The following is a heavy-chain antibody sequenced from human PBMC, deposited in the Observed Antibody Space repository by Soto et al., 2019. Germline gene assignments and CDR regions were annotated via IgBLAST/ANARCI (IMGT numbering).Heavy chain of an antibody. CDR1: VFSLSGGGVG. J-gene: IGHJ5*01. Sequence: QITLKESGPTLVKPTQTLTLTCTFSVFSLSGGGVGVGWIRQPPGKALEWVALIYWNDDKLYSQFLRIRLTITKDTSKNQVVPTMTNMDPEDTATYYCAHKMDTLDWFASWGRGTLVTVSS. CDR3: AHKMDTLDWFAS. D-gene: IGHD5-18*01. CDR2: IYWNDDK. V-gene: IGHV2-5*01.